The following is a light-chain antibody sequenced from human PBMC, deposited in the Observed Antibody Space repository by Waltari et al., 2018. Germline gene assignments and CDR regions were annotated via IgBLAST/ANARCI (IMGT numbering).Light chain of an antibody. J-gene: IGKJ1*01. CDR2: AAS. CDR1: QSISNY. V-gene: IGKV3-20*01. Sequence: VLTQSPGTLSLSPGETATLSCRASQSISNYFVWYQQRPGHAPRLLIYAASTRATGVPDRFSGSGYGTDFTLTISRLEPEDFAVYYCQNHERLPATFGQGTKVEIK. CDR3: QNHERLPAT.